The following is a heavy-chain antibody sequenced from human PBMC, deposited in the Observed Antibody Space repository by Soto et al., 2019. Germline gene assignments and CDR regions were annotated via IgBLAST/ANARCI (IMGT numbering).Heavy chain of an antibody. CDR3: ASSDSSGWYPDDYYVMDV. J-gene: IGHJ6*02. V-gene: IGHV4-39*01. Sequence: SSGGRRGCKNKTPGKGLEWIGSIYYSGSTYYNPSLKSRVTISVDTSKNQFSLKLSSVTAADTAVYYCASSDSSGWYPDDYYVMDVWGHGTTVTVSS. CDR2: IYYSGST. D-gene: IGHD6-19*01. CDR1: SSGGR.